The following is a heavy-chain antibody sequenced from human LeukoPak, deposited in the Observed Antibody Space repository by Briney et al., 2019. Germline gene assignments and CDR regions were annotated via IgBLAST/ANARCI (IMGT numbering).Heavy chain of an antibody. CDR3: ARHTPDGSGSS. CDR1: GYSFTSYY. J-gene: IGHJ5*02. V-gene: IGHV1-46*01. D-gene: IGHD3-10*01. Sequence: ASVKVSRKASGYSFTSYYMHWVRQAPGQGLEWMGIIDPSGAGTSYTQKFQGRVTMTRDTSTSTVYMELSSLRFEDTAVYYCARHTPDGSGSSWGQGTLVTASS. CDR2: IDPSGAGT.